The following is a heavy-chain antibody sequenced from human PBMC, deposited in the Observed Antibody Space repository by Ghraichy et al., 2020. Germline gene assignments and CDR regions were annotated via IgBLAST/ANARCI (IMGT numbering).Heavy chain of an antibody. Sequence: SETLSLTCTVSGGSISSGGYYWSWIRQHPGKGLEWIGYIYYSGSTYYNPSLKSRVTISVDTSKNQFSLKLSSVTAADTAVYYCARGGTVVRPFDYWGQGTLVTVSS. CDR1: GGSISSGGYY. J-gene: IGHJ4*02. D-gene: IGHD4-23*01. CDR3: ARGGTVVRPFDY. CDR2: IYYSGST. V-gene: IGHV4-31*03.